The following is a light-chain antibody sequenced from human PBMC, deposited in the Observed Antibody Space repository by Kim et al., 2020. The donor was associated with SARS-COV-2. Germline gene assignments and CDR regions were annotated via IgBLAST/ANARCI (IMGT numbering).Light chain of an antibody. CDR2: GAS. V-gene: IGKV3D-20*02. CDR3: QQRSDWPPYT. CDR1: QSVSSSY. Sequence: EIVLTQSPGTLSLSPGERATLSCRASQSVSSSYLAWYQQKPGQAPRLLIYGASSRATGIPDRFSGSESGTDFTLTISSLEPEDFAVYYCQQRSDWPPYTFGQGTKLEIK. J-gene: IGKJ2*01.